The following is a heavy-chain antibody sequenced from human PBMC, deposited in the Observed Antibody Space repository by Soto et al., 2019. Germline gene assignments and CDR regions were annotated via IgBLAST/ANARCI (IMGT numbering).Heavy chain of an antibody. J-gene: IGHJ4*02. Sequence: QVQLEQSGAEVKKPGASMKVSCQASGYTFTSYYIHWVRQAPGQGLEWMGVSHVGPDTTMYAQKFQGRVTMTRDTYTSTVYMELSSLISEDKAVYFCARESSGTQYFDYWGQGTLVTVSS. CDR3: ARESSGTQYFDY. CDR1: GYTFTSYY. D-gene: IGHD6-19*01. V-gene: IGHV1-46*01. CDR2: SHVGPDTT.